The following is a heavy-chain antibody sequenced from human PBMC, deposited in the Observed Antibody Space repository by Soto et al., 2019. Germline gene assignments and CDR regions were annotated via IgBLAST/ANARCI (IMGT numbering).Heavy chain of an antibody. CDR3: ARQVPAAIRLGWFDP. Sequence: ASETLSLTCTVSGGSISRSTYYWGWIRQPPGKGLEWIGSIYYSGSTYYRPSLKSRVTISVDTSKNQFSLKLSSVTAADTAVYYCARQVPAAIRLGWFDPWGQGTLVTV. V-gene: IGHV4-39*01. D-gene: IGHD2-2*02. CDR2: IYYSGST. J-gene: IGHJ5*02. CDR1: GGSISRSTYY.